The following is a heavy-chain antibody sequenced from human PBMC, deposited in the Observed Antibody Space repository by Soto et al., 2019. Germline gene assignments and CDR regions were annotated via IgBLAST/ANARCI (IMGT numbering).Heavy chain of an antibody. Sequence: SETLSLTCTVSGGSISSSSYYWGWIRQPPGKGLEWIGSIYYSGSTYYNPSLKSRVTISVDTSEKQLSLKLSSVTAADTAVYYCARDLAAAGTPLFDFWGQGTLVTVS. D-gene: IGHD6-13*01. J-gene: IGHJ4*02. CDR3: ARDLAAAGTPLFDF. V-gene: IGHV4-39*07. CDR2: IYYSGST. CDR1: GGSISSSSYY.